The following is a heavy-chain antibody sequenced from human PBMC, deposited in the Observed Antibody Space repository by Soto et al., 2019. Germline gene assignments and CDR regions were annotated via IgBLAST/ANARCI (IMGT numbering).Heavy chain of an antibody. D-gene: IGHD1-7*01. J-gene: IGHJ4*02. CDR3: ASRDPGTSVDY. Sequence: SGGSFTSNNWWTWVRQPPGQGLEWIGEIYRTGSTNYNPSLKSRVTISLDKSENQFSLKVTSLTAADTAVYYCASRDPGTSVDYWGQGTLVTVSS. CDR1: GGSFTSNNW. CDR2: IYRTGST. V-gene: IGHV4-4*02.